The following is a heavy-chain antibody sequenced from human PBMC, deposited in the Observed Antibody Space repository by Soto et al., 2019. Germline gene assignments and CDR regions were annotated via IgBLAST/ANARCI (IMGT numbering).Heavy chain of an antibody. CDR3: ARGPTEYCSGGSCYRDGAFDI. V-gene: IGHV3-13*01. Sequence: EVQLVESGGGLVQPGGSLRLSCAASGFTFSSYDMHWVRQATGKGLEWVSAIGTAGDTYYQGSVKGRFTISRENAKNSLYLQMNSLRAGDTAVYYCARGPTEYCSGGSCYRDGAFDIWGQGTMVTVSS. CDR1: GFTFSSYD. J-gene: IGHJ3*02. CDR2: IGTAGDT. D-gene: IGHD2-15*01.